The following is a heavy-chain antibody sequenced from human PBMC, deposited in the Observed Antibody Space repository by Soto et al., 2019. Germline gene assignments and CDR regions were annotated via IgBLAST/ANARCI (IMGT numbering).Heavy chain of an antibody. CDR2: VYPGDSDI. CDR3: ATRTNAVDGEHYYYGLEL. V-gene: IGHV5-51*01. D-gene: IGHD2-8*01. CDR1: GYSFANHL. Sequence: VESLKSAFKVSGYSFANHLVCCVLQMPGKGLDWMWIVYPGDSDIRYSPSFQGQVTISADKSIKTAYLQWSRLKASDTATYYCATRTNAVDGEHYYYGLELRGQGPT. J-gene: IGHJ6*01.